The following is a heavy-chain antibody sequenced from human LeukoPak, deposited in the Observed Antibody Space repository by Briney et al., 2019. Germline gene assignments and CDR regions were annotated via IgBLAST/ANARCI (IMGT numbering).Heavy chain of an antibody. J-gene: IGHJ4*02. V-gene: IGHV3-23*01. D-gene: IGHD6-13*01. CDR2: ISGSGGST. Sequence: GGSLRLSCVASTFTKAWMNWVRQAPGKGLEWVSAISGSGGSTYYADSVKGRFTISRDNSKNTLYLQMNSLRAEDTAVYYCAKDTAAGTDAIDYWGQGTLVTVSS. CDR3: AKDTAAGTDAIDY. CDR1: TFTKAW.